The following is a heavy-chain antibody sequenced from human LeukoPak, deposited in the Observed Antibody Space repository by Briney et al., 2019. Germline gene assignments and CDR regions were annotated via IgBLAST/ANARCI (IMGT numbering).Heavy chain of an antibody. CDR3: AKDPMENTAMVSRPDH. V-gene: IGHV3-30*02. CDR2: IRYDGSNK. CDR1: GFTFSSYG. Sequence: GGSLRLSCAASGFTFSSYGMHWVRQAPGKGLEWEAFIRYDGSNKYYADSVKGRFTISRDNSKNTLYLQMNSLRAEDTAVYYCAKDPMENTAMVSRPDHWGQGTLVTVSS. J-gene: IGHJ4*02. D-gene: IGHD5-18*01.